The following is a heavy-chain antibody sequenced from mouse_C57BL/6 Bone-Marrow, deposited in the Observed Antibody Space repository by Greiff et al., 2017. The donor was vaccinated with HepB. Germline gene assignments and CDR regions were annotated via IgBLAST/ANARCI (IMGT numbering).Heavy chain of an antibody. J-gene: IGHJ2*01. D-gene: IGHD1-1*01. CDR2: IYPRSGNT. V-gene: IGHV1-81*01. CDR3: AKHTPIYDGSHYCAY. CDR1: GYTFTSYG. Sequence: VQLQQSGAELARPGASVKLSCKASGYTFTSYGISWVKQRTGQGLEWIGEIYPRSGNTYYNEKFKGKATLTADKSSSTAYMELRSLTSQDSAVYFGAKHTPIYDGSHYCAYGGQGDTLTVSA.